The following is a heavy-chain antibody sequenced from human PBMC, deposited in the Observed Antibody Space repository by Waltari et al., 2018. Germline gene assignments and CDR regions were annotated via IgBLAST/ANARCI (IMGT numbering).Heavy chain of an antibody. CDR2: IDPEDGET. D-gene: IGHD3-3*01. J-gene: IGHJ4*02. CDR1: AHTFTDYY. CDR3: STRSFGVVPDDY. V-gene: IGHV1-69-2*01. Sequence: EVQLIQSGAEVKKPGATVKISCKASAHTFTDYYIHWVQQAPGKGLVWMGLIDPEDGETVYAENFQGRVTITADRSTDTVYMELSSVRSEDTAVYYCSTRSFGVVPDDYWGQGTLVTVSS.